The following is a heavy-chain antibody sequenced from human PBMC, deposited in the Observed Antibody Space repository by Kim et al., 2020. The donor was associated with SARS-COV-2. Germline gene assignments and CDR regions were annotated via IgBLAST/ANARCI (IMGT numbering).Heavy chain of an antibody. V-gene: IGHV4-39*01. CDR3: ARLPAIAAAGTDYYGMDV. J-gene: IGHJ6*02. D-gene: IGHD6-13*01. Sequence: SETLSLTYTVSGGSISSSSYYWGWIRQPPGKGLEWIGSIYYSGSTYYNPSLKSRVTISVDTSKNQFSLKLSSVTAADTAVYYCARLPAIAAAGTDYYGMDVWGQGTTVTVSS. CDR2: IYYSGST. CDR1: GGSISSSSYY.